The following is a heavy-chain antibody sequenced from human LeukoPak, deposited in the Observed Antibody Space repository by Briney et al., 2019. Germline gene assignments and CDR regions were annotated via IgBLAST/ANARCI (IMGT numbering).Heavy chain of an antibody. J-gene: IGHJ6*02. D-gene: IGHD4-17*01. CDR2: IIPLLGTP. V-gene: IGHV1-69*13. CDR1: GGTFTNYA. CDR3: AEDSSMVTTRAPYYSYYLDV. Sequence: SVKVSCKASGGTFTNYAISWVRQAPGQGLEWMGGIIPLLGTPNYAQKFQGRVTITADDSTSTAYMELTSLRSEDTAVYYCAEDSSMVTTRAPYYSYYLDVWGQGTTVTVSS.